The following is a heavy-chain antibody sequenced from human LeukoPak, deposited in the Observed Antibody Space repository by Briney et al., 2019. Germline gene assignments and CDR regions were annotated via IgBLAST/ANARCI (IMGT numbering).Heavy chain of an antibody. V-gene: IGHV4-34*01. CDR2: INHSGST. CDR1: GGSFSGYY. CDR3: ARGLIAAAGTAYFQH. J-gene: IGHJ1*01. D-gene: IGHD6-13*01. Sequence: SETLSLTCAVSGGSFSGYYWCWIRQPPGKGLEWIGEINHSGSTNYNPSLKSRVTISVDTSKNQFSLKLSSVTAADTAVYYCARGLIAAAGTAYFQHWGQGTLVTVSS.